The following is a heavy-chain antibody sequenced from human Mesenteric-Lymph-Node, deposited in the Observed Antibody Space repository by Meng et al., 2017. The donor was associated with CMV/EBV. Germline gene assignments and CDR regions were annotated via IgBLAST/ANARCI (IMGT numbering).Heavy chain of an antibody. CDR1: GGSVSSGSYY. J-gene: IGHJ3*02. CDR2: IYYSGST. CDR3: ARGPKWELHSDI. Sequence: LRLSCTVSGGSVSSGSYYWSWIRQPPGKGLEWIGYIYYSGSTNYNPSLKSRVTISVDTSKNQFSLKLSSVTAADTAVYYCARGPKWELHSDIWGQGTMVTVSS. V-gene: IGHV4-61*01. D-gene: IGHD1-26*01.